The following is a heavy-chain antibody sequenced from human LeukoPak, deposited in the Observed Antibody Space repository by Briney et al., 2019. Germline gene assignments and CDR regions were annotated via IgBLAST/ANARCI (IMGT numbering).Heavy chain of an antibody. CDR1: GFTFSSYS. CDR2: ISSSSSYI. CDR3: ARDQGGSYRIDAFDI. V-gene: IGHV3-21*01. D-gene: IGHD1-26*01. Sequence: GGSLRLSCAASGFTFSSYSMNWVRQAPGKGLEWVSSISSSSSYIYYADSVEGRFTISRDNAKNSLYLQMNSLRAEDTAVYYCARDQGGSYRIDAFDIWGQGTMVTVSS. J-gene: IGHJ3*02.